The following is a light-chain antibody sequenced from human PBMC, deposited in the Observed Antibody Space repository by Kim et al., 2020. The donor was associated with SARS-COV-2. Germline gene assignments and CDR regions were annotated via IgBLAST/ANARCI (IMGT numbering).Light chain of an antibody. CDR1: YANIGADDD. Sequence: RVTISCTGTYANIGADDDAHWYQHLPGAAPKLLIYDNNKRPSGVPDRFSGSKSGTSASLAITGLQAEDEADYYCQSYDSSLSGYVFATGTKVTVL. CDR3: QSYDSSLSGYV. V-gene: IGLV1-40*01. J-gene: IGLJ1*01. CDR2: DNN.